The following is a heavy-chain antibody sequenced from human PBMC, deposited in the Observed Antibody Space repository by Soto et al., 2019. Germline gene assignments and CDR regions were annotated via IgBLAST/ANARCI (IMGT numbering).Heavy chain of an antibody. V-gene: IGHV1-69*02. CDR1: GDTFNFYS. Sequence: QVQLVQSGAEVKRPGSSVKVSCKASGDTFNFYSINWVRQAPGLGLEWMGRVNPIVSMSNYAQKFQGRVTMIAAKCTRTAYMELSSLRSEDTAIYYCARIYGSGYRAFDYWGQGALVTVSS. J-gene: IGHJ4*02. CDR3: ARIYGSGYRAFDY. D-gene: IGHD3-10*01. CDR2: VNPIVSMS.